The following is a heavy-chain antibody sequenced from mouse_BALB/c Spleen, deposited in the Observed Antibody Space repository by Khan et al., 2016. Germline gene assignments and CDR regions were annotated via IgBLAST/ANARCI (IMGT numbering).Heavy chain of an antibody. CDR1: GYTFTNYW. Sequence: QVQLQQSGAELARPGASVKLSCKASGYTFTNYWMQWVKQRPGQGLEWIGAIYPGDGDTRYTQKFKDKATLTADKSSSPAYMQLSSLASEDSAVYYSARGGFYDASYWGQGTLFTVSA. J-gene: IGHJ3*01. CDR3: ARGGFYDASY. V-gene: IGHV1-87*01. CDR2: IYPGDGDT. D-gene: IGHD2-3*01.